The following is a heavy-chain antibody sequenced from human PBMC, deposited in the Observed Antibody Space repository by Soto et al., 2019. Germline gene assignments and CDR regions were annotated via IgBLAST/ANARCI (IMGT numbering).Heavy chain of an antibody. CDR3: ARVAAAGVDYGMDV. Sequence: QVRLRESGPGLVRPSETLSLTCSVSGGSISTYYWSWIRQPAGKGLEWIGRIYRSGGTNFNPSLMCRVSMSVDTSKNQFALKLSSVVAADTAVYYCARVAAAGVDYGMDVWGQGTTVTVS. CDR2: IYRSGGT. V-gene: IGHV4-4*07. J-gene: IGHJ6*02. D-gene: IGHD6-13*01. CDR1: GGSISTYY.